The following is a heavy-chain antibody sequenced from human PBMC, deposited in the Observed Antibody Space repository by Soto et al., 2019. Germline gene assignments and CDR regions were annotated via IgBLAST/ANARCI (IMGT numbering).Heavy chain of an antibody. D-gene: IGHD2-2*01. V-gene: IGHV1-8*01. CDR1: GYTFTSYD. CDR3: LASLIYCSSTSCYAQWYFDL. J-gene: IGHJ2*01. CDR2: MNPNSGNT. Sequence: ASVKVSCKASGYTFTSYDINWVRQATGQGLEWMGWMNPNSGNTGYAQKFQGRVTMTRNTSISTAYLELSSLRSEDTAVYYFLASLIYCSSTSCYAQWYFDLWGRGTLVTVPS.